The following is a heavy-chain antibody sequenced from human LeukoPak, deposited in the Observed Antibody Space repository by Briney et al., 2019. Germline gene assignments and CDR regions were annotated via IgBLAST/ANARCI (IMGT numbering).Heavy chain of an antibody. V-gene: IGHV3-21*01. CDR3: ALGGGGGAFDI. CDR2: ISSSSSYI. CDR1: GFTFSSYS. Sequence: GGSLRLSCAASGFTFSSYSMNWVRQAPGKGLEWVSSISSSSSYIYYADSVKGRFTISRDNAKNSLYLQMNSLRAEDTAVYYCALGGGGGAFDIWGQGTMVTVSS. D-gene: IGHD3-16*01. J-gene: IGHJ3*02.